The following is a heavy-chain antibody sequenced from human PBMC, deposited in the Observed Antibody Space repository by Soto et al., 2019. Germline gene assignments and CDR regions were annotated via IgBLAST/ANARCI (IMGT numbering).Heavy chain of an antibody. V-gene: IGHV3-74*01. CDR2: INSDGSST. D-gene: IGHD2-2*01. Sequence: GGSLRLSCAASGFTFSSYWMHWVRQAPGKGLVWVSRINSDGSSTSYADSVKGRFTISRDNAKNTLYLQMNSLRAEDTAVYYCARIVVVPAAPNDAFDIWGQGTMVTVSS. CDR3: ARIVVVPAAPNDAFDI. CDR1: GFTFSSYW. J-gene: IGHJ3*02.